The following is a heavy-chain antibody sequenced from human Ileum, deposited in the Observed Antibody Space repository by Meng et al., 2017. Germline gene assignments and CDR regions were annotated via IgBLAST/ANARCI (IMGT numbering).Heavy chain of an antibody. CDR2: MNPNSGNT. V-gene: IGHV1-8*01. J-gene: IGHJ4*02. CDR1: GYTFSSYD. Sequence: QVELVHSGAEVKKPGASVKVSCKASGYTFSSYDINWVRQATGQGLEWMGWMNPNSGNTNYAQKFHGRVTMTRNTSISTAYLELSSLISEDTAIYYCAGRRPYGDYPISNYWGQGTLVTVSS. CDR3: AGRRPYGDYPISNY. D-gene: IGHD4-17*01.